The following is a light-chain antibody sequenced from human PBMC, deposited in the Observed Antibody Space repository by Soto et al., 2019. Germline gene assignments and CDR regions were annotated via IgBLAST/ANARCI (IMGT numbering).Light chain of an antibody. J-gene: IGLJ2*01. CDR1: SSNIGSDY. V-gene: IGLV1-51*02. CDR3: AGWDKCLSGGV. CDR2: ENN. Sequence: QSVLTQPPSVSAAPGQSVTISCSGSSSNIGSDYVSWYQQLPGTAPKLLIYENNKRPSGIPDRFSGSKSGTSATLGITGLQTGDEADYYCAGWDKCLSGGVFGGGTKLTVL.